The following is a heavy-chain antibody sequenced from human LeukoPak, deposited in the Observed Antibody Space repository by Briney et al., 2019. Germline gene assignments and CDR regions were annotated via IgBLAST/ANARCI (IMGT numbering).Heavy chain of an antibody. CDR3: AKGGGGGEDFNY. D-gene: IGHD3-16*01. J-gene: IGHJ4*02. V-gene: IGHV3-33*06. CDR1: GFTFSSYG. Sequence: PGRSLRFSCAASGFTFSSYGMHWVRQAPGKGLEWVAVIWYDGSNKYYADSVKGRFTISRDNSKNTLYLQMNSLRAEDTAVYYCAKGGGGGEDFNYWGQGTLVIVSS. CDR2: IWYDGSNK.